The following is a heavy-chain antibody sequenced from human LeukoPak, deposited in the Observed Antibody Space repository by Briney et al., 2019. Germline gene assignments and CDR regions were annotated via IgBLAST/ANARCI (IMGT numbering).Heavy chain of an antibody. J-gene: IGHJ4*02. D-gene: IGHD6-13*01. V-gene: IGHV3-48*03. CDR1: GFTFSSYE. CDR2: ISSSGSTI. CDR3: ARARGTTDIAATGSCFDY. Sequence: RPGGSLRLSCAASGFTFSSYEMNWVRQAPGKGLEWVSYISSSGSTIYYADSVKGRFTISRDNAKNSLYLQMNSLRVEDTAVYYCARARGTTDIAATGSCFDYWGQGTLVTVSS.